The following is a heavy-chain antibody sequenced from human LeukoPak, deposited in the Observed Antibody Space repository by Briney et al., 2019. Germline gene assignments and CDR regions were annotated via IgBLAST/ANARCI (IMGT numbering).Heavy chain of an antibody. V-gene: IGHV3-23*01. CDR3: ARGGRFLESRFAP. CDR1: GFTFSSYA. D-gene: IGHD3-3*01. Sequence: PGGSLRLSCTASGFTFSSYALSWGRQAPGPGLEWVSSSSGSGGNTSYADSVKERCTILTDNSKNKLFLQQSSMRAEEATVYYCARGGRFLESRFAPWGQGTLVTVSS. CDR2: SSGSGGNT. J-gene: IGHJ5*02.